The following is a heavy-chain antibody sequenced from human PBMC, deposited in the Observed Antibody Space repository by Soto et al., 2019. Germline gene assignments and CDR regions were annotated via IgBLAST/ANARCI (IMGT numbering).Heavy chain of an antibody. V-gene: IGHV5-10-1*01. CDR1: GYSFSSYW. Sequence: EVQLVQSGVEVKKPGESLRISCTGSGYSFSSYWISWVRQMPGKGLEWMGRIDPSDSYTNYSPSFQGHVTISVDKFISTAYLQWSSLKASDTAIYYCARHSAAELQYFDYWGQGTLVTVSS. CDR2: IDPSDSYT. J-gene: IGHJ4*02. D-gene: IGHD6-13*01. CDR3: ARHSAAELQYFDY.